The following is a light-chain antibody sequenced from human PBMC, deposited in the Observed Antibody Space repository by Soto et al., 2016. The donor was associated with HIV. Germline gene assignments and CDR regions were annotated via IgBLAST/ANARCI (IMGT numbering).Light chain of an antibody. CDR3: QVWDSHNDPWV. V-gene: IGLV3-21*02. J-gene: IGLJ3*02. CDR1: NIGSKS. CDR2: DDR. Sequence: SYVVTQPPSVSVAPGQTARITCGGINIGSKSVHWYQQKPGQAPVLVIYDDRDRPSEIPERFSGSNSGSTATLTINRVEAEDEADFYCQVWDSHNDPWVFGGGTKLTVL.